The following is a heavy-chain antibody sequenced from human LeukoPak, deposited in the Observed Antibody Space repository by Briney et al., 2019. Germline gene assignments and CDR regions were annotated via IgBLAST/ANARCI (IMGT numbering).Heavy chain of an antibody. Sequence: PGGSLRLSCAASGFTFSSYGMHWVRQAPGKGLEWVAVISNDESNKYYADSVKGRFTISRDNSKNTLYLQMNSLRAEDTAVYYCAKGSPGNYWYFDLWGRGTLVTVSS. CDR2: ISNDESNK. CDR1: GFTFSSYG. J-gene: IGHJ2*01. V-gene: IGHV3-30*18. D-gene: IGHD7-27*01. CDR3: AKGSPGNYWYFDL.